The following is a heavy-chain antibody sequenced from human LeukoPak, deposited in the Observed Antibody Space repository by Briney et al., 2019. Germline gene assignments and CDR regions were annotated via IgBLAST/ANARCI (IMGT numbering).Heavy chain of an antibody. CDR3: AIDVNWDY. V-gene: IGHV3-23*01. CDR2: IGNTGHPT. Sequence: GGSLRLSCSASGFTFRNYAVSWVRQAPGKGLEWVSAIGNTGHPTYYADSVKGRFTISRDNSKDTLYLQMNTLRAEDTAMYYCAIDVNWDYWGQGTLVTVSS. CDR1: GFTFRNYA. D-gene: IGHD1-1*01. J-gene: IGHJ4*02.